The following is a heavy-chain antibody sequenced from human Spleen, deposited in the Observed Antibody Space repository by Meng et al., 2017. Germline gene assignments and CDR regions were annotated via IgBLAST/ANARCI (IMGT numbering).Heavy chain of an antibody. CDR1: GGSFSCYY. CDR3: AGSVVGATTGDY. D-gene: IGHD1-26*01. J-gene: IGHJ4*02. CDR2: INHSGST. Sequence: QVQLQPWGAGLLNPSETLSRTCAVYGGSFSCYYWSWIRQPPGKGLEWIGEINHSGSTNYNPSLKSRVTISVDTSKNQFSLKLSSVTAADTAVYYCAGSVVGATTGDYWGQGTLVTVSS. V-gene: IGHV4-34*01.